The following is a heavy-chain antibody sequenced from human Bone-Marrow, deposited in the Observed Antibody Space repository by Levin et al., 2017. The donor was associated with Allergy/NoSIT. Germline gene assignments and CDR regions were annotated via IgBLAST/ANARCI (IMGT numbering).Heavy chain of an antibody. V-gene: IGHV3-21*01. CDR3: ARILTSDYGPDY. J-gene: IGHJ4*02. CDR1: GFDFSTYD. CDR2: ITRTGTYI. Sequence: GGSLRLSCAASGFDFSTYDLTWVRQAPGKGLEWVSSITRTGTYIYYTESVKGRFTISRDNAKNSLYLQMNSLRVEDTAVYYCARILTSDYGPDYWGQGTLVTVSS. D-gene: IGHD3-9*01.